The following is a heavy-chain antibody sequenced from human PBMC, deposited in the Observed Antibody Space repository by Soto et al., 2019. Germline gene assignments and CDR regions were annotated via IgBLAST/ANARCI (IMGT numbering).Heavy chain of an antibody. CDR2: IIPIFGTA. D-gene: IGHD6-13*01. Sequence: SVKVSCKASGGTFSSYAISWVRQAPGQGLEWMGGIIPIFGTANYAQKFQGRVTITADESTSTAYMELSSLRSEDTAVYYCARDRIAAAGTYYYWGQGTLVTVSS. V-gene: IGHV1-69*13. CDR1: GGTFSSYA. CDR3: ARDRIAAAGTYYY. J-gene: IGHJ4*02.